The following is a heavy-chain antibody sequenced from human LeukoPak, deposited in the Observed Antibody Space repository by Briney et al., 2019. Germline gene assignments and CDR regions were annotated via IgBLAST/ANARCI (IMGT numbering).Heavy chain of an antibody. CDR1: GGTFSSYA. D-gene: IGHD6-19*01. J-gene: IGHJ4*02. CDR2: IIPIFGTA. V-gene: IGHV1-69*13. Sequence: ASVEVSCKASGGTFSSYAISWVRQAPGQGLEWMGGIIPIFGTANYAQKFQGRVTITADESTSTAYMELSSLRSEDTAVYYCARERPAYSSGWYPDLGYWGQGTLVTVSS. CDR3: ARERPAYSSGWYPDLGY.